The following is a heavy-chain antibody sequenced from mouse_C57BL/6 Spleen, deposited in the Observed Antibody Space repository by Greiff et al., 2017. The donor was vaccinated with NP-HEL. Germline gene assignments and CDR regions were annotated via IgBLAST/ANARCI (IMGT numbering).Heavy chain of an antibody. Sequence: EVMLVESGGGLVKPGGSLKLSCAASGFTFSSYAMSWVRQTPEKRLEWVATISDGGSYTYYPDNVKGRFTISRDNAKNNLYLQMSHLKSEDTAMYYCARAITTVVGYFDVWGTGTTVTVSS. J-gene: IGHJ1*03. CDR1: GFTFSSYA. D-gene: IGHD1-1*01. CDR3: ARAITTVVGYFDV. CDR2: ISDGGSYT. V-gene: IGHV5-4*03.